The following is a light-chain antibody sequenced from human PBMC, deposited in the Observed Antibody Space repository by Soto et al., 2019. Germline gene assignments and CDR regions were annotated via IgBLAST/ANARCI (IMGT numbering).Light chain of an antibody. J-gene: IGLJ2*01. Sequence: QSALTQPASVSGSPGQSITISCTGTSSDVGGYNYVSWYQHHPSKVPKLMIYEVSNRPSGISNRFSGSKSGNTASLTISGLQSEDEADYYCSSYTTSYTQVFGGGTKLTVL. CDR3: SSYTTSYTQV. CDR1: SSDVGGYNY. V-gene: IGLV2-14*01. CDR2: EVS.